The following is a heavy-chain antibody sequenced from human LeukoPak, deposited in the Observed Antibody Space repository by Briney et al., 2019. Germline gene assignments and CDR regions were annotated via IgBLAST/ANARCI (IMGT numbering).Heavy chain of an antibody. CDR2: ISYDGSNK. V-gene: IGHV3-30*04. J-gene: IGHJ4*02. Sequence: GGSLRLSCAASGFTFSSYAMHWVRQAPGKGLEWVAVISYDGSNKYYADSVKGRFTISRDNSKNTLYLQMNSLRAEDTAVYYCASLWGSDYWGQGTLVTVSS. CDR3: ASLWGSDY. CDR1: GFTFSSYA. D-gene: IGHD7-27*01.